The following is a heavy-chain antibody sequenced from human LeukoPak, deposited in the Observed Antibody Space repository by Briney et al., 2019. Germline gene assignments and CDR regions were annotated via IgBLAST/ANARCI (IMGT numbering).Heavy chain of an antibody. CDR1: GYTFTFYY. J-gene: IGHJ4*02. V-gene: IGHV1-2*02. D-gene: IGHD1-26*01. Sequence: ASVTVCLTCAGYTFTFYYMDWERQAPGQGQGWVGGINPNSGGTNYAQKFQGRVTMTRDTSISTAYMELSRLRSDDTAVYSCARVRVTELPYSYFDYWGQGTLVTASS. CDR3: ARVRVTELPYSYFDY. CDR2: INPNSGGT.